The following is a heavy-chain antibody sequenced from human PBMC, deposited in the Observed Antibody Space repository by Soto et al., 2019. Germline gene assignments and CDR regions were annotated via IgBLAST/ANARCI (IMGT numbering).Heavy chain of an antibody. V-gene: IGHV3-23*01. CDR2: TSDGST. Sequence: EVQMLGSGGASVQPGGSLRLSCAASGLTFSNYGMTSVRQAPGKGLECLSATSDGSTFYRESVKGRFTMSRDDSINMLFLHMSSRRAEDTATYYGARLVPGTWFVDYWGQGILVSVSS. J-gene: IGHJ4*02. D-gene: IGHD6-19*01. CDR1: GLTFSNYG. CDR3: ARLVPGTWFVDY.